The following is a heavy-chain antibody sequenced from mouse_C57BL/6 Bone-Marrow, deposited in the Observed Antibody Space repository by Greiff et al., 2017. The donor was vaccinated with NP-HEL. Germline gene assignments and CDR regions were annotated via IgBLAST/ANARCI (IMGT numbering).Heavy chain of an antibody. CDR1: GYAFSSSW. V-gene: IGHV1-82*01. CDR2: IYPGDGDT. CDR3: AFITTDAMDY. D-gene: IGHD1-1*01. Sequence: VQLVESGPELVKPGASVKISCKASGYAFSSSWMNWVKQRPGKGLEWIGRIYPGDGDTNYNGKFKGKATLTADKSSSTAYMQLSSLTSEDSAVYFCAFITTDAMDYWGQGTSVTVSS. J-gene: IGHJ4*01.